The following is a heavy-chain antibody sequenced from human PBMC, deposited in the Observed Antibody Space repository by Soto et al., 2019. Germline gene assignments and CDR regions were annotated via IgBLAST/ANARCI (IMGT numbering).Heavy chain of an antibody. CDR2: ISGSGGST. J-gene: IGHJ4*02. Sequence: GGSLRLSCAASGFTFSSYAMSWVRQAPGKGLEWVSAISGSGGSTYYADSVEGRFTISRDNSKNTLYLQMNSLRAEDTAVYYCANPGIAAAGTNPRVASDYWGQGTLVTVSS. CDR3: ANPGIAAAGTNPRVASDY. CDR1: GFTFSSYA. V-gene: IGHV3-23*01. D-gene: IGHD6-13*01.